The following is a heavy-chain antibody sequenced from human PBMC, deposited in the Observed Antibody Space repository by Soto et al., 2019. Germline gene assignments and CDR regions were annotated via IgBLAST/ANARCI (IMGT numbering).Heavy chain of an antibody. J-gene: IGHJ4*02. V-gene: IGHV3-53*01. CDR3: HGYGY. D-gene: IGHD5-12*01. CDR2: IYTGGTT. Sequence: EVQLVESGGGLIEPGGSLRLSCVVSGFTVSSSNYMSWVRQAPGKGLEWVSVIYTGGTTYYADSVKGRFTISRDNSKNTLYLQMNSLRAEDTAVYYCHGYGYWGQGTLVTVSS. CDR1: GFTVSSSNY.